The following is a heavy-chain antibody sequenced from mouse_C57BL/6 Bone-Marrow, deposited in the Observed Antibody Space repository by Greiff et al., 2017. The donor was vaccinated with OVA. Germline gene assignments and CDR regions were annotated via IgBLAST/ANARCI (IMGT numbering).Heavy chain of an antibody. CDR1: GYTFTSYW. V-gene: IGHV1-74*01. CDR2: IHPSDSDT. J-gene: IGHJ4*01. Sequence: VQLQQPGAELVKPGASVKVSCKASGYTFTSYWMHWVKQRPGQGLEWIGRIHPSDSDTNYNQKFKGKATLTVDKSSSTAYMQLSSLTSEDSAVYYCAMRNITTVVAPGYYYAMDYWGQGTSVTVSS. D-gene: IGHD1-1*01. CDR3: AMRNITTVVAPGYYYAMDY.